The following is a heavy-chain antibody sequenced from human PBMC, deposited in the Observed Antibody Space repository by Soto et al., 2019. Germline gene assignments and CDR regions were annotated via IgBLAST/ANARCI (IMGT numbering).Heavy chain of an antibody. V-gene: IGHV1-69*13. Sequence: GASVKVSCKASGGTFSSYAISWLRQAPGQGLEWMGGIIPIFGTANYARKFQGRVTITADESTSTAYMELSSLRSGDTAVYYCAKGEIGERDWGQGTLVTVSS. CDR2: IIPIFGTA. D-gene: IGHD3-16*01. CDR3: AKGEIGERD. J-gene: IGHJ4*02. CDR1: GGTFSSYA.